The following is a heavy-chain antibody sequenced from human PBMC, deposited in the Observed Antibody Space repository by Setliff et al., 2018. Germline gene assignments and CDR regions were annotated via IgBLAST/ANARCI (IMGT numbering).Heavy chain of an antibody. CDR1: GASISTYY. V-gene: IGHV4-4*07. J-gene: IGHJ5*02. D-gene: IGHD1-1*01. Sequence: SETLSLTCTVSGASISTYYWSWIRQPPGEGLEWIGHIYIGGSANYNPSLKSRVTMSIDTSKNQFSLKLSSVTAADTAVYYCARVNGYNWGSGNWFDPWGQGTLVTVSS. CDR3: ARVNGYNWGSGNWFDP. CDR2: IYIGGSA.